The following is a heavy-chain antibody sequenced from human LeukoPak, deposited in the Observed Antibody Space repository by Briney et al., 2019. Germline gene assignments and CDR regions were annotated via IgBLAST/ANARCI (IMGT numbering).Heavy chain of an antibody. Sequence: SETLSLTCTVSGGSISSSSYYWGWIRQPPGKGLEWIGSIYYSGSTYYNPSLKSRVTISVDTSKNQFSLKLSSVTAADTAVYYCARLQRDVLLWFGELLYRYHFDYWGQGTLVTVSS. CDR3: ARLQRDVLLWFGELLYRYHFDY. D-gene: IGHD3-10*01. CDR1: GGSISSSSYY. J-gene: IGHJ4*02. V-gene: IGHV4-39*01. CDR2: IYYSGST.